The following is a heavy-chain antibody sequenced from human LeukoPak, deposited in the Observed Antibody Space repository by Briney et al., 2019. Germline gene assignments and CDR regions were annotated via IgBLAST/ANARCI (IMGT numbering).Heavy chain of an antibody. CDR3: TRDDGIGGPFDY. D-gene: IGHD4-23*01. CDR2: IYSDGST. V-gene: IGHV3-66*01. Sequence: GGSLRLSCATSGLTVSSSYLSWVRQAPGKGLEWVSVIYSDGSTYYADSVKGRFTISRDNAKNTVYLQMNSLRAEDTAVYYCTRDDGIGGPFDYWGQGTLVTVSS. CDR1: GLTVSSSY. J-gene: IGHJ4*02.